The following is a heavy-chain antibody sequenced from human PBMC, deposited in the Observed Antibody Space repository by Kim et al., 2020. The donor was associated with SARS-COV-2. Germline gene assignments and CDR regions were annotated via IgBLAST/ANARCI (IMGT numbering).Heavy chain of an antibody. CDR3: AKDPSGDYVWGSYPQPPVD. D-gene: IGHD3-16*02. CDR1: GFTFSSYA. V-gene: IGHV3-23*01. J-gene: IGHJ4*02. Sequence: GGSLRLFCAASGFTFSSYAMSWVRQAPGKGLEWVSAISGSGGSTYYADSVKGRFTISRDNSKNTLYLQMNSLRAEDTAVYYCAKDPSGDYVWGSYPQPPVDWGQGTLVTVSA. CDR2: ISGSGGST.